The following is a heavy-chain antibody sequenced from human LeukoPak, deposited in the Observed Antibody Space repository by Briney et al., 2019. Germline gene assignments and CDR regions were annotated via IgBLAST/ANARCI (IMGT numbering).Heavy chain of an antibody. CDR1: GLTFDDYA. J-gene: IGHJ4*02. CDR2: ISWNSGSI. V-gene: IGHV3-9*01. D-gene: IGHD6-13*01. Sequence: GGSLRLSCAASGLTFDDYAMHWVRQAPGKGLEWVSGISWNSGSIGYADSVKGRFTISRDNAKNSLYLQMNSLGAEDTALYYCAKGSIRRIAAAGTGFGIDYFDYWGQGTLVTVSS. CDR3: AKGSIRRIAAAGTGFGIDYFDY.